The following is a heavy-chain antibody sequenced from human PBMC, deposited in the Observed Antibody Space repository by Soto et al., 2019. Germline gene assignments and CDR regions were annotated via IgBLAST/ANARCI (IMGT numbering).Heavy chain of an antibody. CDR2: INPATGAA. CDR3: ARGGGVGVAGSAAFDM. CDR1: GYPVTAYY. D-gene: IGHD3-3*01. Sequence: QLHLVQSGAVVKKPGASVTVSCSASGYPVTAYYMHWVRQAPGRGLEWMGGINPATGAAKYTQTFRGWVTMTRDTSTSTVFMELSGLTSEDTAVFYCARGGGVGVAGSAAFDMWGQGTLVTVSS. V-gene: IGHV1-2*04. J-gene: IGHJ3*02.